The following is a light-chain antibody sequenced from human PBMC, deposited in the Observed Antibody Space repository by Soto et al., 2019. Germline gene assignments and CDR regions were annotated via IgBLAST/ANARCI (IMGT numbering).Light chain of an antibody. J-gene: IGKJ1*01. CDR3: QQYKSYPGT. CDR2: DAS. CDR1: QSISSW. V-gene: IGKV1-5*01. Sequence: DIQMTPSPSTLSASVVDRVTITCRASQSISSWLAWYQQKPGKAPKLLIYDASSLESGVPSRFSGSGSGTEFTLTISSLQPDDFATYYCQQYKSYPGTFGQGTKVDIK.